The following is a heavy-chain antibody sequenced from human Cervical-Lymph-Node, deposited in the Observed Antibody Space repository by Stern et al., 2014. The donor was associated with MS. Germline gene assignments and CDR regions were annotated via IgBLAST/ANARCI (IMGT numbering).Heavy chain of an antibody. CDR2: ISYDGSNK. CDR3: ARGNAASFDY. D-gene: IGHD4-11*01. V-gene: IGHV3-30*01. Sequence: VPLVESGGGVVQPGRSLRLSCAASGFTFRSYAMHWIRQAPGKGLEWVAVISYDGSNKYYADSVKGRFTISRDNSKNTLYLQMNSLRAEDTAVYYCARGNAASFDYWGQGTLVTVSS. J-gene: IGHJ4*02. CDR1: GFTFRSYA.